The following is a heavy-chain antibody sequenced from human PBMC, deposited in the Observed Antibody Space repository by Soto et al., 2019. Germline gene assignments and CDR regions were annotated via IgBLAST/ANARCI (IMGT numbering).Heavy chain of an antibody. Sequence: TLYLTCAVSGGSISSSNWWSWVRQPPGKGLEWFGELYHSGSTNYTPSLKSRVTISVDKSKNQFSLKLSSVTAADTAVYYCAISGGVVVPAAIPVFDYWGQG. D-gene: IGHD2-2*02. CDR2: LYHSGST. V-gene: IGHV4-4*02. J-gene: IGHJ4*02. CDR3: AISGGVVVPAAIPVFDY. CDR1: GGSISSSNW.